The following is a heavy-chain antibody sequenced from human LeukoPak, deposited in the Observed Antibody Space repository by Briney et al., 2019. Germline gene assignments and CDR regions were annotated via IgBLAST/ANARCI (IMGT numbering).Heavy chain of an antibody. CDR1: GGSISSSSYY. CDR3: ARVGSGSYPPLRYYYYMDV. Sequence: SETLSLTCTVSGGSISSSSYYWGWIRQPPGKGLEWIGSIYYSGSTYYNPSLKSRVTISVDTSKNQFSLKLSSVTAADTAVYYCARVGSGSYPPLRYYYYMDVWGKGTTVTVSS. D-gene: IGHD1-26*01. V-gene: IGHV4-39*07. J-gene: IGHJ6*03. CDR2: IYYSGST.